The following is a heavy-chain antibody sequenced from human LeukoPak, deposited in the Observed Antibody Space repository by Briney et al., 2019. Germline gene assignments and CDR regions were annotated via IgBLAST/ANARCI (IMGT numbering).Heavy chain of an antibody. CDR2: IMTDGSRT. D-gene: IGHD3-10*01. CDR1: GFTFRSHW. CDR3: AREASGGLVNMDL. Sequence: GGSLRLSCAATGFTFRSHWMHWVRQAPGKGLVWVSRIMTDGSRTTYADSVKGRFTISRDNAKNTLYLQMNSLRVEDTAVYYCAREASGGLVNMDLWGTGTTVTVSS. J-gene: IGHJ6*03. V-gene: IGHV3-74*01.